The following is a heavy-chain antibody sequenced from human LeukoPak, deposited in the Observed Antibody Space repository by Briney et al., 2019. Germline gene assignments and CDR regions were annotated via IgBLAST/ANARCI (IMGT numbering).Heavy chain of an antibody. Sequence: GGSLRLSCAASGFTFSDSWMSWVRQAPGKGQGWVANVNPDGSAKDYVDSVKGRFTISRDNAGNSLFLQMSSLRAEDTAVYYCATYTHWVAGDVWGQGTTVTVSS. V-gene: IGHV3-7*01. CDR3: ATYTHWVAGDV. CDR2: VNPDGSAK. D-gene: IGHD3-16*01. CDR1: GFTFSDSW. J-gene: IGHJ6*02.